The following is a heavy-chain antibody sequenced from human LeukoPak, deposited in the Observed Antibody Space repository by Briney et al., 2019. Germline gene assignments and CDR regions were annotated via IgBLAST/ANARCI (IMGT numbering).Heavy chain of an antibody. CDR2: ISYSGYT. CDR1: GGSISSYY. D-gene: IGHD6-13*01. V-gene: IGHV4-59*08. J-gene: IGHJ4*02. Sequence: PSETLSLTCSVSGGSISSYYWSWIRQPPGKGLEWIGYISYSGYTNYNPSLKSRVTISVDTSKNQFSLKLSSVTAADTAVYYCVGAADAPTYYFDYWGQGTLVTVSS. CDR3: VGAADAPTYYFDY.